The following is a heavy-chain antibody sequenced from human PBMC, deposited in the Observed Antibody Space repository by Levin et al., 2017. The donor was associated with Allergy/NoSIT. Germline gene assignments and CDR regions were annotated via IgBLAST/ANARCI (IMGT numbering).Heavy chain of an antibody. V-gene: IGHV3-23*01. CDR1: GFTFSSYA. D-gene: IGHD3-10*01. CDR3: AKDGGMVRGVIYFDY. CDR2: ISGSGGST. Sequence: PGESLKISCAASGFTFSSYAMSWVRQAPGKGLEWVSAISGSGGSTYYADSVKGRFTISRDNSKNTLYLQMNSLRAEDTAVYYCAKDGGMVRGVIYFDYWGQGTLVTVSS. J-gene: IGHJ4*02.